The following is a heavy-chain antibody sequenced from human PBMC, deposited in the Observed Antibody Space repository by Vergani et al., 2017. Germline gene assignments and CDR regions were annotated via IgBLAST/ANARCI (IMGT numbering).Heavy chain of an antibody. J-gene: IGHJ6*03. V-gene: IGHV4-61*05. CDR3: ARGPRLYCSSTSCYTGYYYYMDV. D-gene: IGHD2-2*02. CDR1: GGSISSSSYY. CDR2: IYYSGST. Sequence: QLQLQESGPGLVKPSETLSLTCTVSGGSISSSSYYWGWIRQPPGKGLEWIGYIYYSGSTNYNPSLKSRVTISVDTSKNQFSLKLSSVTAADTAVYYCARGPRLYCSSTSCYTGYYYYMDVWGKG.